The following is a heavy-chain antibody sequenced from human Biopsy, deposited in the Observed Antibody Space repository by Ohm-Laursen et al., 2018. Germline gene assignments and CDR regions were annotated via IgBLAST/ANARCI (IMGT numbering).Heavy chain of an antibody. J-gene: IGHJ4*02. CDR3: ARGSNWNDWSFDY. CDR1: GYSIIPSGPEN. V-gene: IGHV4-61*01. D-gene: IGHD1-20*01. CDR2: IYSGGNT. Sequence: SDTLALTCALSGYSIIPSGPENWSGIRQPPGQGLQYIGFIYSGGNTNYNSSLKSRVTISVDTSKNQFSLKLNSVTAADTALYYCARGSNWNDWSFDYWGQGTVVTVPS.